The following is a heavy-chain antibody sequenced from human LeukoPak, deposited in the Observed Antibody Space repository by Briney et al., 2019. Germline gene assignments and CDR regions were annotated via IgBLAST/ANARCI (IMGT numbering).Heavy chain of an antibody. CDR3: ARDLGQWLVGDYYYGMDV. Sequence: GESLKVSFRASGXTFTSYGISWVRQAPGQGLEWMGWISAYNGNTNYAQKLQGRVTMTTDTSTSTAYMELRSLRSDDTAVYYCARDLGQWLVGDYYYGMDVWGQGTTVTVSS. D-gene: IGHD6-19*01. J-gene: IGHJ6*02. CDR2: ISAYNGNT. V-gene: IGHV1-18*01. CDR1: GXTFTSYG.